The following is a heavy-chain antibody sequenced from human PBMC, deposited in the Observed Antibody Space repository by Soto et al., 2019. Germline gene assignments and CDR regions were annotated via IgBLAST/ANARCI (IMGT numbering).Heavy chain of an antibody. Sequence: SVKVSCKTSGFTFSSSAVHWVRQARGHRLQWIGWIDVGSGNTNYAQKFQERVTITRDMSTSTAYMELSSLRSEDTAVYYCAASFTVTTPFDYWGQGTLVTVSS. V-gene: IGHV1-58*01. CDR3: AASFTVTTPFDY. CDR1: GFTFSSSA. D-gene: IGHD4-17*01. CDR2: IDVGSGNT. J-gene: IGHJ4*02.